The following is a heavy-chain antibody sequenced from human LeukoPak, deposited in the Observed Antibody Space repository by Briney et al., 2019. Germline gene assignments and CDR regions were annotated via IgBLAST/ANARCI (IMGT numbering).Heavy chain of an antibody. V-gene: IGHV3-11*04. Sequence: GGSLRLSCAASGFTFSDYYMSWIRQAPGKGLEWVSYISSSGSTIYYADSVKGRFTISRDNAKNSLYLQMNSLRAEDTAVYYCARALYDSSGYYYAGFDYWGQGTLVTVSS. CDR2: ISSSGSTI. D-gene: IGHD3-22*01. CDR3: ARALYDSSGYYYAGFDY. CDR1: GFTFSDYY. J-gene: IGHJ4*02.